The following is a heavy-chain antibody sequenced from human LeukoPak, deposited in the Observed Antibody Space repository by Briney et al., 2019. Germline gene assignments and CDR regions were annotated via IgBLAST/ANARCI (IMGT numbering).Heavy chain of an antibody. Sequence: SETLSLTCIVSGGSISSYYWTWIRQPPGKGLEWIGYIYYSGSTNYNPSLKSRVTISVDTSKNQFSLKLSSVTAADTAVYYCARASGIAAAAPDYWGQGTLVTVSS. CDR2: IYYSGST. V-gene: IGHV4-59*01. D-gene: IGHD6-13*01. CDR1: GGSISSYY. J-gene: IGHJ4*02. CDR3: ARASGIAAAAPDY.